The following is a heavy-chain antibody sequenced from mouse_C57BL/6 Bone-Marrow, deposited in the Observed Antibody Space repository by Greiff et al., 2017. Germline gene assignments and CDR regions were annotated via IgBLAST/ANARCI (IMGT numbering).Heavy chain of an antibody. V-gene: IGHV1-50*01. D-gene: IGHD2-13*01. CDR2: IDPSDSYT. CDR3: ARWGIDDLYYYAMDY. Sequence: QVQLQQPGAELVKPGASVKLSCKASGYTFTSYWMQWVKQRPGQGLEWIGEIDPSDSYTNHNQKFKGKATLTVDTSSSQAYMQLSSLTYEDSAVYYGARWGIDDLYYYAMDYWGQGTSVTVSS. CDR1: GYTFTSYW. J-gene: IGHJ4*01.